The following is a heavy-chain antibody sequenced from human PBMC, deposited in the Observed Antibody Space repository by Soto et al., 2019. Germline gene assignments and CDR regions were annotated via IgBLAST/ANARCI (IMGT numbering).Heavy chain of an antibody. D-gene: IGHD2-2*02. CDR1: GLIFSNYK. J-gene: IGHJ4*02. CDR3: ARDVCSSTSCYNTHPGYFNY. Sequence: PGGSLRLSCAASGLIFSNYKMHWVRQAPGKGLVWVSRITTDGSIIDYADSVKGRFTVSRDNSKNTLYLQMNSLRADDTAVYYCARDVCSSTSCYNTHPGYFNYWGQGTLVTVSS. CDR2: ITTDGSII. V-gene: IGHV3-74*01.